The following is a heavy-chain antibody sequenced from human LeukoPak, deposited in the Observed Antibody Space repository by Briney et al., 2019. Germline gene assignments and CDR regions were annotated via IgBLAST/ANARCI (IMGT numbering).Heavy chain of an antibody. CDR1: GFTFSCYA. Sequence: GGPLRLSCAASGFTFSCYAMHSVRQAPAKRLEWVAVISYDGSNKYYEDFVKGRFTISRDNSKNTLCLQMNSLRAEDTAVYYCARESHYYDSSGPSRFFDYWGQGTLVTVSS. J-gene: IGHJ4*02. D-gene: IGHD3-22*01. V-gene: IGHV3-30*04. CDR3: ARESHYYDSSGPSRFFDY. CDR2: ISYDGSNK.